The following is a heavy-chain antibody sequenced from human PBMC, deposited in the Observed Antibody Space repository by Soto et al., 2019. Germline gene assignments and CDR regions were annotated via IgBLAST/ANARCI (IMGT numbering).Heavy chain of an antibody. J-gene: IGHJ4*02. D-gene: IGHD3-22*01. V-gene: IGHV4-39*01. Sequence: QLQLQESGPGLVKPSETLSLTCTVSGGSISSSSYYWGWSRQPPGKGLEWIGSLYYSGSTYYNPSLKSRVHISVDTSKNHVSLKLSSVTAADTAVYYCVGSGYSPFDYWGQGTLVTVSS. CDR1: GGSISSSSYY. CDR2: LYYSGST. CDR3: VGSGYSPFDY.